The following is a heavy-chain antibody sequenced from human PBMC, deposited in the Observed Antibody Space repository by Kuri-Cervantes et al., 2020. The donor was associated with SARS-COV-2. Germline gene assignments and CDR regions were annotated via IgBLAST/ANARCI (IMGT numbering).Heavy chain of an antibody. J-gene: IGHJ4*02. CDR1: GGSISSYY. CDR2: IYYSGST. Sequence: SETLSLTCTVSGGSISSYYWSWIRQPPGKGLEWIGYIYYSGSTNYNPSLKSRVTISVDTSKNHFSLKLSSVTAADTAVYYCARVGLYSGYDLGDYWGQGTLVTVSS. CDR3: ARVGLYSGYDLGDY. D-gene: IGHD5-12*01. V-gene: IGHV4-59*01.